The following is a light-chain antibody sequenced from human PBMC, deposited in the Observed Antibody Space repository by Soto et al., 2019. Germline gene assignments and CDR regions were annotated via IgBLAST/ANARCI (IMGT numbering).Light chain of an antibody. CDR1: QSISSY. V-gene: IGKV1-39*01. CDR2: AAS. Sequence: DIQMTQSPSSLSASVGDRVTITCRASQSISSYLNWYQQKPGKPPKLLIYAASSLQSGVPSRFSGSRSGTDFTLTISSLQPEDFPTYYCQQSYSTPWTFGQGTKVEIK. CDR3: QQSYSTPWT. J-gene: IGKJ1*01.